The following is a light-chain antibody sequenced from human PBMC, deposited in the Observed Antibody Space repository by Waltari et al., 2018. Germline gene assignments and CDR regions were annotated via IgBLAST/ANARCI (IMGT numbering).Light chain of an antibody. CDR1: SSAVGFSNY. J-gene: IGLJ3*02. Sequence: QSALTPPASVSGSTGQSITISCTGTSSAVGFSNYVSRYQQHPGKAPQLMIYHVIERPSGVSNRFSGSKSGNTASLTISGLQAEDEADYYCNSYAGSSSWVFGGGTKLTVL. CDR3: NSYAGSSSWV. CDR2: HVI. V-gene: IGLV2-14*01.